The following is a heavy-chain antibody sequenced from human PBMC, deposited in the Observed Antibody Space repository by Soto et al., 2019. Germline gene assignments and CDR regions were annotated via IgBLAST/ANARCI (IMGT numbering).Heavy chain of an antibody. CDR2: ISTSSSYT. Sequence: GGSLRLSCGASGFVFSDYYMSWIRQAPGKGLDWVSYISTSSSYTNYADSVQGRFTISRDNAKNSLYLEMNSLRGEDTAVYYCAKDRNPYYDILTDHVGWGQGTLVTVSS. J-gene: IGHJ4*02. D-gene: IGHD3-9*01. CDR3: AKDRNPYYDILTDHVG. CDR1: GFVFSDYY. V-gene: IGHV3-11*05.